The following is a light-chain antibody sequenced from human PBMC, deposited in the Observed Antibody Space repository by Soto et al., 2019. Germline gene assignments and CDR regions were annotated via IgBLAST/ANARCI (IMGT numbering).Light chain of an antibody. CDR1: QSVSSN. CDR2: GAS. V-gene: IGKV3-15*01. J-gene: IGKJ5*01. CDR3: QQYNNWPPIT. Sequence: EVGRTQYPSTLSVSPGERSALAGVSSQSVSSNLAWYQQKPGQAPRLLIYGASTRATGIPARFSGSGSGTEFTLTISSLQSEDFAVYYCQQYNNWPPITFGQRTLL.